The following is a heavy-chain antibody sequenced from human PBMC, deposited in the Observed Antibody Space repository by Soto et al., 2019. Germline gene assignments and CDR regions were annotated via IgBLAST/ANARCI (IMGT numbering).Heavy chain of an antibody. Sequence: SVKVSCKASGGTFSSYAISWVRQAPGQGLEWMGGIIPIFGTANYAQKFQGRVTITADESTSTAYMELSSLRSEDTAVYYCARDRTRWEPSYYYYYGMDVWGQGTTVTVSS. CDR3: ARDRTRWEPSYYYYYGMDV. CDR2: IIPIFGTA. V-gene: IGHV1-69*13. J-gene: IGHJ6*02. CDR1: GGTFSSYA. D-gene: IGHD1-26*01.